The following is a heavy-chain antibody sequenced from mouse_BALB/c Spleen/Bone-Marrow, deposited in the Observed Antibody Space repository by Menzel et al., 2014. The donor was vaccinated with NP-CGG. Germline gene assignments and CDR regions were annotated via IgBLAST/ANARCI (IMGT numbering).Heavy chain of an antibody. J-gene: IGHJ2*01. CDR2: INPYNGDT. CDR3: GRGAYYYGSSYYFDY. CDR1: GYSFTGYF. D-gene: IGHD1-1*01. Sequence: EVQLQQSGPELVKPGASVKISCKASGYSFTGYFMNWVKQSHGKSLERIGRINPYNGDTFYNQKFKGKATLTVDKSSSXAHXELLSLTSEDSAVYYCGRGAYYYGSSYYFDYWGQGTTLTVSS. V-gene: IGHV1-37*01.